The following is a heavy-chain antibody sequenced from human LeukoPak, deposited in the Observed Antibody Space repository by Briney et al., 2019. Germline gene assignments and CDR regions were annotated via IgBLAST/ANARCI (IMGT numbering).Heavy chain of an antibody. D-gene: IGHD5-24*01. J-gene: IGHJ4*02. CDR1: GFTFSDHY. V-gene: IGHV3-72*01. CDR2: IRNEAKSYTT. CDR3: ARVRGTYKNFDY. Sequence: TGGSLRLSCAASGFTFSDHYMDWVRQAPGKGLEWVGHIRNEAKSYTTEYAASVKGRFTISRDDSKNSLYLQMNSLKTEDTAVYYCARVRGTYKNFDYWGQGTLVTVSS.